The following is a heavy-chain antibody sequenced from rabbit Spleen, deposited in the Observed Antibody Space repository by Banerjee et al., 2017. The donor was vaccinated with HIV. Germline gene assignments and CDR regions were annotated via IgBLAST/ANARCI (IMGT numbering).Heavy chain of an antibody. D-gene: IGHD4-1*01. V-gene: IGHV1S45*01. CDR3: ARVSETSGWGEDL. J-gene: IGHJ4*01. CDR1: GFSFSSGYD. Sequence: QEQLVESGGGLVQSEGSLTLTCTASGFSFSSGYDMCWVRQAPGKGLEWIGCITTSSGSTWYASWAKGRFTISKTSSTTVTLQMTSLTVADTATYFCARVSETSGWGEDLWGQGTLVTVS. CDR2: ITTSSGST.